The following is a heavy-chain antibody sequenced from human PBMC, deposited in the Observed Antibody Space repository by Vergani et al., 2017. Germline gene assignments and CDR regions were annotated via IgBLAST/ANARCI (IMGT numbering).Heavy chain of an antibody. J-gene: IGHJ4*02. Sequence: EVQLVESGGGLVQPGGSLRLSCAASGFTFSSYEMNWVRQAPGKGLEWVSYISSSGSTIYYADSVKGRLNISRDNAKNSLYLQMNSLRAEDTAVYYCARDRGSSWTGYWGQGTLVTVSS. CDR1: GFTFSSYE. V-gene: IGHV3-48*03. D-gene: IGHD6-13*01. CDR2: ISSSGSTI. CDR3: ARDRGSSWTGY.